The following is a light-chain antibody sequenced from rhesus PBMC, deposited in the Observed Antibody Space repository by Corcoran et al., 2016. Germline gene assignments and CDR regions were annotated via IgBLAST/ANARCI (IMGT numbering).Light chain of an antibody. CDR2: RVS. CDR1: QSLLHSDGRTY. V-gene: IGKV2-73*01. CDR3: MQALQTPYS. J-gene: IGKJ2*01. Sequence: DIVMTQTPPSLPVTPGEPASISCRSSQSLLHSDGRTYLYWYLQKPGQPPRFLSYRVSHRFFGVPDRCSGSGSGRDVTLKISRVEAEDVGVYYCMQALQTPYSFGQGTKVEIK.